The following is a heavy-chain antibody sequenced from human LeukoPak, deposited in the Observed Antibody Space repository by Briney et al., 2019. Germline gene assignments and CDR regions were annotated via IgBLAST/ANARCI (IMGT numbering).Heavy chain of an antibody. Sequence: GGSLRLSCAASGFTFSSYSMNWVRQAPGKGLEWVSSISSSSSYIYYADSVKGRFTISRGNAKNSLYLQMNSLRAEDTAVYYCARDFSVAGYNWFDPWGQGTLVTVSS. CDR1: GFTFSSYS. CDR3: ARDFSVAGYNWFDP. CDR2: ISSSSSYI. D-gene: IGHD6-19*01. V-gene: IGHV3-21*01. J-gene: IGHJ5*02.